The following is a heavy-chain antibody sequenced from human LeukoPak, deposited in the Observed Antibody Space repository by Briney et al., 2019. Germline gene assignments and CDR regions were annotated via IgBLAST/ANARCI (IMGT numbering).Heavy chain of an antibody. CDR1: GHSFTNYW. D-gene: IGHD1-1*01. V-gene: IGHV5-51*01. CDR2: IFPGDSDT. J-gene: IGHJ3*02. CDR3: ARHERVRAFDM. Sequence: GESLKISCKGSGHSFTNYWIGWVRQVPGKGLEWMGIIFPGDSDTRYSPSFQGQVTISVDKSISTAYLQWSSLKASDSAMYYCARHERVRAFDMWGQGTMVTVSS.